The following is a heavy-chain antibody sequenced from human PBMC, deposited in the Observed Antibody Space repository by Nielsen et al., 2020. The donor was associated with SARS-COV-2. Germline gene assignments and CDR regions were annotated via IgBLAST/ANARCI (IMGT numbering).Heavy chain of an antibody. Sequence: SQTLSLTCGVSGGSFFCYYWTWLRQSPGKGLEWIGDIDHRGNTHSRSSIESRVSIFRDTSKSQVSLRLSSVTAADTAVYFCARGHDGGTYYHYYLDVWGRGTTVTVSS. V-gene: IGHV4-34*01. D-gene: IGHD1-26*01. J-gene: IGHJ6*03. CDR2: IDHRGNT. CDR1: GGSFFCYY. CDR3: ARGHDGGTYYHYYLDV.